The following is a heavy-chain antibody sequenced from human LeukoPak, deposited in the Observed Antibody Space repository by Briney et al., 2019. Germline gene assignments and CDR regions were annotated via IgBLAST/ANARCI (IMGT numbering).Heavy chain of an antibody. CDR1: GGSISSYY. V-gene: IGHV4-59*01. CDR2: IYYSGST. Sequence: SETLSLTCTVSGGSISSYYWSWIRQPPGKGLEWIGYIYYSGSTNHNPSLKSRVTISVDTSKNQFSLKLSSVTAADTAVYYCARVRMVRGVILKGYFDYWGQGTLVTVSS. CDR3: ARVRMVRGVILKGYFDY. J-gene: IGHJ4*02. D-gene: IGHD3-10*01.